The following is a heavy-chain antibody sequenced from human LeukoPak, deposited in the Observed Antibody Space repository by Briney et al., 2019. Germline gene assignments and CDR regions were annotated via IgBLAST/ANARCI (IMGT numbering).Heavy chain of an antibody. CDR1: GYTFTSYD. CDR3: ARGVAARPVPYYFDY. D-gene: IGHD6-6*01. CDR2: IIPIFGTA. J-gene: IGHJ4*02. V-gene: IGHV1-69*05. Sequence: VASVKVSCKASGYTFTSYDINWGRQAPGQGLEWMGGIIPIFGTANYAQKFQGRVTITTDESTSTAYMELSSLRSEDTAVYYCARGVAARPVPYYFDYWGQGTLVTVSS.